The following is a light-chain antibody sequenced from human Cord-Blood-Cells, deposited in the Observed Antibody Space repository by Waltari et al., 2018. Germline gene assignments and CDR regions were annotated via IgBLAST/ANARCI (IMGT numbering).Light chain of an antibody. CDR3: QQLNSYPRT. V-gene: IGKV1-9*01. CDR2: AAS. J-gene: IGKJ3*01. Sequence: DIQLTQSPSFLSASVGDRVTITCRASQGIISYLAWYQQKPGKAPKLLIYAASTLQSGVPSRLRGSGSGTEFTLTISSLQPEDFATYYCQQLNSYPRTFGPGTKVDIK. CDR1: QGIISY.